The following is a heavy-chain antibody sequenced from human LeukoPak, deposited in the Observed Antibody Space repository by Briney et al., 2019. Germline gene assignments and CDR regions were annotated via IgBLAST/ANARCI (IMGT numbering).Heavy chain of an antibody. CDR1: GGSISSSSYY. CDR3: AITIVVVTASRKSYFGY. J-gene: IGHJ4*02. Sequence: SETLSLTCTVSGGSISSSSYYWGWIRQPPGKGLEWIGSIYYSGSTYYNPSLKSRVTISVDTSKNQFSLKLSSVTAADTAVYYCAITIVVVTASRKSYFGYWGQGTLVTVSS. V-gene: IGHV4-39*01. D-gene: IGHD2-21*02. CDR2: IYYSGST.